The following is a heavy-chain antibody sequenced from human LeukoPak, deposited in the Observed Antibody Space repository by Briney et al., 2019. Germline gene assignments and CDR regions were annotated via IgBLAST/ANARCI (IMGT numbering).Heavy chain of an antibody. CDR2: ISYDGSNK. Sequence: GGSLRLSCAASGFTFSSYGMHWVRQAPGKGLEWVAVISYDGSNKYYADSVKGRFTISRDNSKNTLYLQMNSLRAEDTAVYYCAKDPRTHYYGSGRGGYWGQGTLVTVSS. CDR3: AKDPRTHYYGSGRGGY. CDR1: GFTFSSYG. V-gene: IGHV3-30*18. D-gene: IGHD3-10*01. J-gene: IGHJ4*02.